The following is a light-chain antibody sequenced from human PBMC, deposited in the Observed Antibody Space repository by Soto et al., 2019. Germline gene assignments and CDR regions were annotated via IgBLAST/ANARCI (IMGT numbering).Light chain of an antibody. J-gene: IGKJ4*01. CDR1: QSIANN. Sequence: EIVMTQSPASLSASPGERITLSCKASQSIANNLAWHQQKPGQAPRLLMYGASTRAADIPARFSGSGSGTEFSLTISSLQSEDFAVYYCQQFNVWPLTFGGGTKVEIK. CDR3: QQFNVWPLT. V-gene: IGKV3-15*01. CDR2: GAS.